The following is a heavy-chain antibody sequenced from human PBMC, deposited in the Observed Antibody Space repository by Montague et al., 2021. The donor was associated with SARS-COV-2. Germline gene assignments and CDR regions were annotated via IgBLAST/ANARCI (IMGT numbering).Heavy chain of an antibody. CDR3: ARVYGSHWPPNYAMDV. V-gene: IGHV3-30*04. J-gene: IGHJ6*02. CDR2: ISYDGSHQ. CDR1: AFTFTSYS. D-gene: IGHD6-13*01. Sequence: SVRLSCAASAFTFTSYSLHWVRQAPGQGLEWVAIISYDGSHQYYXASVKGRFTISRDNSKNTVYLQMTSLRPEDTAVYYCARVYGSHWPPNYAMDVWGQGTTVTVSS.